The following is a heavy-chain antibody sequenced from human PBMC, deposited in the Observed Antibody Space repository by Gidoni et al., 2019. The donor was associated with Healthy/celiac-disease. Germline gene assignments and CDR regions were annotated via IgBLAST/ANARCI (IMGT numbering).Heavy chain of an antibody. CDR3: ARPGLGYYYDSSGPGAFDI. D-gene: IGHD3-22*01. CDR1: GYTFTSYG. Sequence: QVQLVQSGAEVKKPGASVKVSCKASGYTFTSYGISWVRQAPGQGLEWMGWISAYNGNTNYAQKLQGRVTMTTDTSTSTAYMELRSLRSDDTAVYYCARPGLGYYYDSSGPGAFDIWGQGTMVTVSS. V-gene: IGHV1-18*04. J-gene: IGHJ3*02. CDR2: ISAYNGNT.